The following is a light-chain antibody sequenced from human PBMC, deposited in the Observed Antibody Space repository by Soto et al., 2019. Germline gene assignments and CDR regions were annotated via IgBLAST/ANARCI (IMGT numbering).Light chain of an antibody. CDR2: AAS. V-gene: IGKV1-27*01. J-gene: IGKJ5*01. CDR3: QQYDILPIT. CDR1: QSVSNY. Sequence: DIQMTQSPSSLSASLGDRVTLSCRASQSVSNYLAWYQQKPGKVPTLLIYAASTLQPGVPARFSGSGSGTHFTFTISSLQTEDIGTYYCQQYDILPITFGRGTRLEIK.